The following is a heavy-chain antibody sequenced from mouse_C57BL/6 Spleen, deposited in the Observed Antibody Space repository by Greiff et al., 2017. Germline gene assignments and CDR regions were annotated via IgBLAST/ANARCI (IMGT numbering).Heavy chain of an antibody. J-gene: IGHJ1*03. D-gene: IGHD2-4*01. CDR3: ARLRSTMINGWCFDD. CDR1: GYTFTSYW. V-gene: IGHV1-7*01. Sequence: QVQLLQSGADLAKPGASLKLSCTASGYTFTSYWMSWVHQRPGQGLEWIGYINPSSGYTKYNQKFKDKFTLTSDKFSSTAYMQLSSLTYEDTAVYNCARLRSTMINGWCFDDWGTGTTVTVSA. CDR2: INPSSGYT.